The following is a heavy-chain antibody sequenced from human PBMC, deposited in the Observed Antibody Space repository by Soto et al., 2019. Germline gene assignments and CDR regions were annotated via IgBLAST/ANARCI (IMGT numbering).Heavy chain of an antibody. CDR1: GGSISSSSYY. CDR3: ARSVRFLEWLPTRNWFDP. CDR2: IYYSGST. D-gene: IGHD3-3*01. Sequence: SETLSLTCTVSGGSISSSSYYWGWIRQPPGKGLEWIGSIYYSGSTYYNPSLKSRVTISVDTSKNQFSLKLSSVTAADTAVYYCARSVRFLEWLPTRNWFDPWGQGTLVTVS. V-gene: IGHV4-39*01. J-gene: IGHJ5*02.